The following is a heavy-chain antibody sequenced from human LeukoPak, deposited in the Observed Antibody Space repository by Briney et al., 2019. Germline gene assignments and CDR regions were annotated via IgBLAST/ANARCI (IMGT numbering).Heavy chain of an antibody. CDR1: GFTVSSNY. CDR2: IYSGGST. D-gene: IGHD3-22*01. Sequence: GSLRLSCAASGFTVSSNYMSWVRQAPGKGLEWVSVIYSGGSTYCADSVKGRFTISRDNSKNTLYLQMNSLRAEDTAVYYCASTVHYYDSSGYYGGNAFDIWGQGTMVTVSS. CDR3: ASTVHYYDSSGYYGGNAFDI. V-gene: IGHV3-66*01. J-gene: IGHJ3*02.